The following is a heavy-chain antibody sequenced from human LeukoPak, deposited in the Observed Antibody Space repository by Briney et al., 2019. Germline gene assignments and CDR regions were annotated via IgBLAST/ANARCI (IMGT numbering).Heavy chain of an antibody. D-gene: IGHD3-22*01. V-gene: IGHV3-30*02. Sequence: TGGSLRLSCAASGFTFSNYVMHWVRQAPGKGLEWVAFIRYDGTDTYYADSVKGRFTISRDNSKNTVYLQMNSLRAEGTAVYYCAREDSSGTYSWGQGILVTVSS. J-gene: IGHJ4*02. CDR2: IRYDGTDT. CDR1: GFTFSNYV. CDR3: AREDSSGTYS.